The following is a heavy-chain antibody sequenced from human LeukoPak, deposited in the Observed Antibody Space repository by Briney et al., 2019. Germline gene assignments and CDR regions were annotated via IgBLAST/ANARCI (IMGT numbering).Heavy chain of an antibody. V-gene: IGHV1-18*01. J-gene: IGHJ6*02. CDR1: GYTFTSYG. CDR3: AREYGSGTLGASYYYYYGMDV. D-gene: IGHD3-10*01. Sequence: ASVKVSCKASGYTFTSYGISWVRQAPGQGLEWMGWISAYNGNTNYAQKFQGRVTMTTDTMTTDTSTSTAYMELRSLRSDDTAVYYCAREYGSGTLGASYYYYYGMDVWGQGTTVTVSS. CDR2: ISAYNGNT.